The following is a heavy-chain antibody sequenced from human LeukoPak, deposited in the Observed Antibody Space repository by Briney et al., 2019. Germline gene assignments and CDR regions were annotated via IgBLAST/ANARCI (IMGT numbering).Heavy chain of an antibody. D-gene: IGHD3-22*01. V-gene: IGHV1-46*01. CDR2: ISTSGGST. Sequence: GSVKVSCKASGYTFTSYYMHWVRQAPGQGLEWMGIISTSGGSTSYAQKFQGRVTMTRDTSTSTVYMELSSLRSEDTAVYYCARGYYYDSSGYYLTDFDYWGQGTLVTVSS. J-gene: IGHJ4*02. CDR1: GYTFTSYY. CDR3: ARGYYYDSSGYYLTDFDY.